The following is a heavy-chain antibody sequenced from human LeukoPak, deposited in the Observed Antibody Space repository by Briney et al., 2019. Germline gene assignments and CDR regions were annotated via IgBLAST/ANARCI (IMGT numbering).Heavy chain of an antibody. CDR1: GFTFTSSA. D-gene: IGHD3-10*01. J-gene: IGHJ5*02. CDR3: ARSGSYSHWFDP. CDR2: IVVGSGNT. V-gene: IGHV1-58*02. Sequence: SVKVSCKASGFTFTSSAMQWVRQARGQRLEWIGWIVVGSGNTNYAQKFQERVTITRDMSTSTAYMELSSLRSEDTAVYYCARSGSYSHWFDPWGQGTLVTVSS.